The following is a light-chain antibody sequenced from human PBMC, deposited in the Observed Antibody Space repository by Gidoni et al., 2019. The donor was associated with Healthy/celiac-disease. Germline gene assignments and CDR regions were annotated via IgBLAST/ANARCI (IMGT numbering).Light chain of an antibody. CDR1: QGISNY. CDR3: QQYNSYRLT. J-gene: IGKJ4*01. V-gene: IGKV1-16*02. CDR2: AAS. Sequence: IQMTQSPSSLSASVGDSVPITCRASQGISNYVAWCQQKQGKAPKSLNYAASSLQSGVPSKFSGSGSGTDFILTISSMQAEDFATYYSQQYNSYRLTFGGGTKVEIK.